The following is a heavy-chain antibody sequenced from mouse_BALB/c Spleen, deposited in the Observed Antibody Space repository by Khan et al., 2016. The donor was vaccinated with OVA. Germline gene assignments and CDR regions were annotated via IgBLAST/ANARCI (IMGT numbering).Heavy chain of an antibody. CDR3: AKRPCCSYFMDY. J-gene: IGHJ4*01. CDR2: INTYTGEP. V-gene: IGHV9-3-1*01. D-gene: IGHD3-3*01. Sequence: QIQLVQSGPELKKPGETVKISCKASGHTFTKYGMNWVKQAPGKGLKWMGWINTYTGEPTYADDFNGRFAFTLETSASTAYLQLNNLKNEDSATYFGAKRPCCSYFMDYWGQGTSVTVSA. CDR1: GHTFTKYG.